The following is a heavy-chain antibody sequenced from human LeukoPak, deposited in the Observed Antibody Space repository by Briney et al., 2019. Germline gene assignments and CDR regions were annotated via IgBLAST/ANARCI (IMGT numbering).Heavy chain of an antibody. CDR3: ARGLGDPPRNMDV. D-gene: IGHD3-16*01. CDR2: ISPDGRTE. J-gene: IGHJ6*02. V-gene: IGHV3-30*04. CDR1: GFTFSTYA. Sequence: QPGGSLRLSCGASGFTFSTYAMHWVRQTPGKGLEWVAVISPDGRTEHYTDSVKGRFTISRDNFKDTLYVQMNSLGSEDTAIYYCARGLGDPPRNMDVWGQGTTVTVSS.